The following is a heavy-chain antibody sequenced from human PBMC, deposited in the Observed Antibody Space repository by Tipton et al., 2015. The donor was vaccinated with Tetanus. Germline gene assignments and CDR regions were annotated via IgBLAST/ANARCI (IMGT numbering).Heavy chain of an antibody. Sequence: QLVQSGAEVKKPGASVKVSCKASGYTFTSYDINWVRQATGQGLEWMGWMNPNSGNTGYAQKFQGRVTMTRNTSTSTAYMELSSLRSEDTAVYYCARPPLYSYRGYDPFFDYWGQGTLVTVSS. D-gene: IGHD5-12*01. J-gene: IGHJ4*02. CDR1: GYTFTSYD. CDR3: ARPPLYSYRGYDPFFDY. V-gene: IGHV1-8*01. CDR2: MNPNSGNT.